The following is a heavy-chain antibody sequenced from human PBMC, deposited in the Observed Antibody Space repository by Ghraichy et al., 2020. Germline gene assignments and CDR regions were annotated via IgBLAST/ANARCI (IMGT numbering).Heavy chain of an antibody. V-gene: IGHV3-30*02. CDR3: AKDSGGGSFLFDY. J-gene: IGHJ4*02. D-gene: IGHD2-8*02. Sequence: LSLTCAASGFTFSSYGMHWVRQAPGKGLEWVAFIRYDGSNKYYADSVKGRFTISRDNSKNTLYLQMNSLRAEDTAVYYCAKDSGGGSFLFDYWGQGTLVTVSS. CDR2: IRYDGSNK. CDR1: GFTFSSYG.